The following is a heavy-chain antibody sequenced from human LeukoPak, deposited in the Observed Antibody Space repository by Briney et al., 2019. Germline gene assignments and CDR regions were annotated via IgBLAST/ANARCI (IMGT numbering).Heavy chain of an antibody. CDR1: GGSISSYY. CDR2: IYTSGST. V-gene: IGHV4-4*09. J-gene: IGHJ4*02. D-gene: IGHD5-12*01. CDR3: ARQVATFRGYMFDY. Sequence: SETLSLTCTVSGGSISSYYWSWIRQPPGKGLEWIGYIYTSGSTNYNPSLKSRVTISVDTSKNQFSLKLSSVTAADTAVYYCARQVATFRGYMFDYWGQGTLVTVSS.